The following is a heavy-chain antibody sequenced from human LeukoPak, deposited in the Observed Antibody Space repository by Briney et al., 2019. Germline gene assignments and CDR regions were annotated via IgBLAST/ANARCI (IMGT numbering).Heavy chain of an antibody. CDR1: GFTFTSYA. V-gene: IGHV3-23*01. Sequence: HSGESLRLSCAASGFTFTSYAMSWVRQAPGKGLEWVSGISGSGGSTYHADSVKGRFTISRDNSKNTLYLQLNSLTAEDTAVYYCAKEGLYCSSTSCYVENWGQGTLVTVSS. J-gene: IGHJ4*02. CDR2: ISGSGGST. CDR3: AKEGLYCSSTSCYVEN. D-gene: IGHD2-2*01.